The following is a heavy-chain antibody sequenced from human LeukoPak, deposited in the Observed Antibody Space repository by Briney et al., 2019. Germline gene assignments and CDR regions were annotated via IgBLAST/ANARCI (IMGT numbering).Heavy chain of an antibody. CDR1: GGSISSYY. CDR3: ARLPYTYGDYYFDY. Sequence: SETLSLTCTVSGGSISSYYWSWIRQPPGKGLEWIGYIYYSGSTNYNPSLKSRVTISVDTSKNQFSLKLSSVTAADTAVYYCARLPYTYGDYYFDYWGQGTLVTVSS. CDR2: IYYSGST. J-gene: IGHJ4*02. D-gene: IGHD4-17*01. V-gene: IGHV4-59*08.